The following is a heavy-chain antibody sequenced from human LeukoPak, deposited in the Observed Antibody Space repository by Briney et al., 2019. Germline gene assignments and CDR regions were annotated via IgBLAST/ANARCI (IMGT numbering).Heavy chain of an antibody. CDR2: ISYSGGT. J-gene: IGHJ4*02. CDR3: ATLDTKMEVGLD. D-gene: IGHD3-16*01. V-gene: IGHV4-59*08. Sequence: PSETLSLTCTVSGGSITDYYWNWIRQPPGKGLEWIGYISYSGGTNYNPSLNSRVTISVDTSKNVFSPDLTSVTAADTAVYYCATLDTKMEVGLDWGQGTLVTVSS. CDR1: GGSITDYY.